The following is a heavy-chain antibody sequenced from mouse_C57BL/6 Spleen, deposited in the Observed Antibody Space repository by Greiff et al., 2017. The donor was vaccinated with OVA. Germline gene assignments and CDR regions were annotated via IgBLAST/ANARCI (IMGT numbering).Heavy chain of an antibody. J-gene: IGHJ4*01. CDR2: INPSTGGT. Sequence: EVHLVESGPELVKPGASVKISCKASGYSFTGYYMNWVKQSPEKSLEWIGEINPSTGGTTYNQKFKAKATLTVDKSSSTAYMQLKSLTSEDSAVYYCARGVYYDYDRSYAMDYWGQGTSVTVSS. CDR1: GYSFTGYY. CDR3: ARGVYYDYDRSYAMDY. V-gene: IGHV1-42*01. D-gene: IGHD2-4*01.